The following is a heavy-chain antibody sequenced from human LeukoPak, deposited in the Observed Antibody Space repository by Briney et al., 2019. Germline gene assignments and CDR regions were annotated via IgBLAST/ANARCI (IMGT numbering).Heavy chain of an antibody. CDR2: IIPIFGTA. CDR1: GGTFSSYA. V-gene: IGHV1-69*05. D-gene: IGHD6-19*01. J-gene: IGHJ4*02. CDR3: ARHPKKAVAGLYN. Sequence: SVRVSCKASGGTFSSYAISWVRQAPGQGLEWMGGIIPIFGTANYAQKFQGRVTITTDESTSTAYMELSSLRSEDTAVYYCARHPKKAVAGLYNWGQGTLVTVSS.